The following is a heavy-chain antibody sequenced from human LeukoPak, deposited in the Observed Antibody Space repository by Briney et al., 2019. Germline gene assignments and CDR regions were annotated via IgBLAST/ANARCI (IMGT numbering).Heavy chain of an antibody. Sequence: SVKVSCKASGGTFSSYAISWVRQAPGQGLEWMGRIIPILGIADYAQMFQGRVTITTDESTSTAYMELSSLRSEDTAVYYCARTEHGTAGYFQRWGQGTLVTVSS. CDR1: GGTFSSYA. CDR3: ARTEHGTAGYFQR. J-gene: IGHJ1*01. D-gene: IGHD1-14*01. V-gene: IGHV1-69*04. CDR2: IIPILGIA.